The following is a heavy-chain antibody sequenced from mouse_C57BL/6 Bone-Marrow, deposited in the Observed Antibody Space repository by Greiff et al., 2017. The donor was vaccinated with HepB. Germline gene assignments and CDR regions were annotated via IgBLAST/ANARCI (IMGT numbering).Heavy chain of an antibody. CDR3: ARSGTKGDWYFDV. D-gene: IGHD4-1*01. J-gene: IGHJ1*03. CDR2: ISNGGGST. V-gene: IGHV5-12*01. Sequence: DVKLVESGGGLVQPGGSLKLSCAASGFTFSDYYMYWVRQTPEKRLEWVAYISNGGGSTYYPDTVKGRFTISRDNAKNTLYLQMSRLKSEDTAMYYCARSGTKGDWYFDVWGTGTTVTVSS. CDR1: GFTFSDYY.